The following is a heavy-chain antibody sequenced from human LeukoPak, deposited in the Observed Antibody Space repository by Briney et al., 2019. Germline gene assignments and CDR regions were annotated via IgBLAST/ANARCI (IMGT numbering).Heavy chain of an antibody. Sequence: PGGSLRLSCAASGFTFDDYAMHWVRQAPGKGLEWVSGISWNSGSIGYADSVKGRFTISRDNAKNSLYLQMNSLRAEDTALYYCAKGIYRGSSWFYFDYWGQGTLVTVSS. CDR2: ISWNSGSI. CDR1: GFTFDDYA. V-gene: IGHV3-9*01. J-gene: IGHJ4*02. CDR3: AKGIYRGSSWFYFDY. D-gene: IGHD6-13*01.